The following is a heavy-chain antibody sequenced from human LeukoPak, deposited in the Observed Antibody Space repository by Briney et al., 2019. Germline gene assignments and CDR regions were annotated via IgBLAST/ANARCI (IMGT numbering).Heavy chain of an antibody. D-gene: IGHD3-9*01. J-gene: IGHJ5*02. Sequence: PSETLSLTCTVSGGSVSSGSYYRSWIRQPPGKGLEWIGYIYYSGSTNYNPSLKSRVTISVDTSKNQFSLKLSSVTAADTAVYYCARDHINYDILTGYLGHNWFDPWGQGTLVTVSS. CDR1: GGSVSSGSYY. CDR3: ARDHINYDILTGYLGHNWFDP. CDR2: IYYSGST. V-gene: IGHV4-61*01.